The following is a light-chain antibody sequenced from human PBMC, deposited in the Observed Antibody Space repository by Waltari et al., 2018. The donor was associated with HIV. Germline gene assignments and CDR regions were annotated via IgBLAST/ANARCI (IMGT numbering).Light chain of an antibody. V-gene: IGKV1-5*03. J-gene: IGKJ2*01. CDR1: HDLTNG. Sequence: DIQVTQSPSTLSASVGDRVTITCRASHDLTNGLAWYQQKPGKAPKLLIYWASTLETGVPSRFSGSGSATDFTLTINSLQPDDFATYYCQAYTSFSITFGQGTKLRSN. CDR3: QAYTSFSIT. CDR2: WAS.